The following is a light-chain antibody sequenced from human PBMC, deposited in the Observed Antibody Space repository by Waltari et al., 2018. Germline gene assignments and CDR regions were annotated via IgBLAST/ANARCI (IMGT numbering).Light chain of an antibody. V-gene: IGKV2-40*01. J-gene: IGKJ1*01. CDR3: MQHKALPRT. CDR1: QSLLNTDGYTY. Sequence: DIVMTQIPLSLAATPGEPASISCKSPQSLLNTDGYTYLDGYVQKPGQSPQLLIYGGSNRASGVPDRFSGSGSGTDFTLRINKVEAEDVGVYYCMQHKALPRTFGQGTKVEIK. CDR2: GGS.